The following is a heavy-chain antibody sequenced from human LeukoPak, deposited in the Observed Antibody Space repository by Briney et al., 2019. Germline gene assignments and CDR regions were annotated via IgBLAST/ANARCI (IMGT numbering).Heavy chain of an antibody. CDR2: ISGSGGST. J-gene: IGHJ4*02. V-gene: IGHV3-23*01. CDR1: GFTFSSYA. D-gene: IGHD3-3*01. CDR3: AKERPLLVDYDFWSGYYSY. Sequence: PGGSLRLSCAASGFTFSSYAMSWVRQAPGKGLEWVSAISGSGGSTYYADSVKGRFTISRDNSKNTLYLQMNSLRAEDTAVYYCAKERPLLVDYDFWSGYYSYWGQGTLVTVSS.